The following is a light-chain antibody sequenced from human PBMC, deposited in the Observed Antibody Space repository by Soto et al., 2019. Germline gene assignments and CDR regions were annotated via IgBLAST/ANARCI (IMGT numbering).Light chain of an antibody. Sequence: EIVMTQSPASLSVSPGEGATLSCRASQTVASNLAWYQQKPGQAPRLLIHGASTRATGVPARFSGSGSGTDCTLTIICLQSEDFGVYYCQQYHNWPPQYTFGQGTKLQIK. CDR1: QTVASN. CDR2: GAS. J-gene: IGKJ2*01. CDR3: QQYHNWPPQYT. V-gene: IGKV3-15*01.